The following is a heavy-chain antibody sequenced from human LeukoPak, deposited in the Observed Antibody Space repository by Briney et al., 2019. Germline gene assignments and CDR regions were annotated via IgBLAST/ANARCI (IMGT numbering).Heavy chain of an antibody. CDR3: ARAGIAVAGRKVYFDY. D-gene: IGHD6-19*01. Sequence: PGGSLRLSCAASGFTFSSYSMDWVRQAPGKGLEWVSYISSSSSTIYYADSVKGRFTISRDNAKNSLYLQMNSLRAEDTAVYYCARAGIAVAGRKVYFDYWGQGTLVTISS. J-gene: IGHJ4*02. CDR1: GFTFSSYS. CDR2: ISSSSSTI. V-gene: IGHV3-48*01.